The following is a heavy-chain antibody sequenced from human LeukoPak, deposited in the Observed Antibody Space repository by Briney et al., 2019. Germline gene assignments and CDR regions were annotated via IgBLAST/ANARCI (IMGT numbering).Heavy chain of an antibody. Sequence: SETLSLTCAVYAGSLSGDYWSWIRQPPGKGLEWIGEIYHSGSTNYNPSLKSRVTISVDTSKNQFSLKLSSVTAADTAVYYCARTWYFDLWGRGTLVTVSS. V-gene: IGHV4-34*01. CDR2: IYHSGST. CDR1: AGSLSGDY. J-gene: IGHJ2*01. CDR3: ARTWYFDL.